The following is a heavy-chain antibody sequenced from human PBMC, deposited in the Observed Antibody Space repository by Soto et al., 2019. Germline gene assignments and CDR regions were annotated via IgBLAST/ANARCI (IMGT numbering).Heavy chain of an antibody. CDR2: IFSSGST. J-gene: IGHJ6*02. CDR3: AREYYDFWSVTYSYYGLDV. V-gene: IGHV4-59*01. CDR1: GGYISRYD. Sequence: TSETLSLTCTVSGGYISRYDVSWLRQDPGRGLEWIGNIFSSGSTNYIPALNSRVAISVDTSKNQVSLKLNAVTTADTAVYYCAREYYDFWSVTYSYYGLDVWGQGTTVTLSS. D-gene: IGHD3-3*01.